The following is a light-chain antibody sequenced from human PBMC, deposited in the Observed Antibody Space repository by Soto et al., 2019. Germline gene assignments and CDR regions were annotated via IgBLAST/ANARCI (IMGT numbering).Light chain of an antibody. CDR1: SSDVGGYNY. CDR3: ASWDDSLNGHV. CDR2: EVS. Sequence: QSALTQPASVSGSPGQSITIACTGTSSDVGGYNYVSWYQQHPGKAPKVMIYEVSHRPSGVSDRFSGSKSGNTASLTISGLQAEDEADYYCASWDDSLNGHVFGTGTKLTVL. V-gene: IGLV2-14*01. J-gene: IGLJ1*01.